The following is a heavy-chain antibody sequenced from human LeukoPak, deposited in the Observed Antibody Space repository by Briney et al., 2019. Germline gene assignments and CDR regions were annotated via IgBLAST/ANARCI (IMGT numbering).Heavy chain of an antibody. V-gene: IGHV4-59*01. CDR3: AASIWRTFIDY. CDR2: ITYTGST. D-gene: IGHD3-3*02. Sequence: SETLSLTCTVTGDSISRYYWSWIRQPPGKGLEWLGYITYTGSTNYNPSLKSRVTISIDTSRMQFSLRVNSVTAADTAVYFCAASIWRTFIDYWGQGSLLTVSS. J-gene: IGHJ4*02. CDR1: GDSISRYY.